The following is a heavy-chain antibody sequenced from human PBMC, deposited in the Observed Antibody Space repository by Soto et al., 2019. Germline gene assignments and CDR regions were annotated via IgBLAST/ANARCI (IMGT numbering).Heavy chain of an antibody. CDR1: GGSFRSSSYY. D-gene: IGHD6-6*01. J-gene: IGHJ3*02. CDR2: IYYSGST. CDR3: ARGIAARLDRDAFDI. Sequence: QLQLQESGPGLVKPSETLSLTCTVSGGSFRSSSYYWGWIRQPPGKGLEWIGSIYYSGSTYYNPSLKSRVTISVDTSKNQFSLKLSSVTAADTAVYYCARGIAARLDRDAFDIWGQGTMVTVSS. V-gene: IGHV4-39*01.